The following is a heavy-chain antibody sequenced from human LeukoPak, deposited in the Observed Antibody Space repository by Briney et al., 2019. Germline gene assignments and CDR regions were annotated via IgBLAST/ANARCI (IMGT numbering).Heavy chain of an antibody. CDR1: GFTFSSYS. V-gene: IGHV3-21*01. D-gene: IGHD6-13*01. Sequence: GGSLRLSCAASGFTFSSYSMNWVRQAPGKGLEWVSSVSSSSSYIYYADSVKGRFTISRDNAKNSLYLQMNSLRAEDTAVYYCARGIAAAGIYWGQGTLVTVSS. CDR2: VSSSSSYI. CDR3: ARGIAAAGIY. J-gene: IGHJ4*02.